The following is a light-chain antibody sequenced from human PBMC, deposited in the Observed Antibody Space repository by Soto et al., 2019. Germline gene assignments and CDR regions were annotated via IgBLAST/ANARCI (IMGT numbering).Light chain of an antibody. CDR1: FSNIGSNY. CDR2: RND. V-gene: IGLV1-47*01. Sequence: QSALTQPPSASETPGQRVTISCSGSFSNIGSNYVCWYQQVPGAAPKILISRNDQRPAGVPDRFSGSKSGTSASLAISGLQSDDEADYYCAEGDDSLTAVVFGGGTKLTVL. CDR3: AEGDDSLTAVV. J-gene: IGLJ2*01.